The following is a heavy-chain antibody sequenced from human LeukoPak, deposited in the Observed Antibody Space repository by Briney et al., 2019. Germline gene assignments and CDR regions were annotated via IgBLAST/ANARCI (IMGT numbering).Heavy chain of an antibody. V-gene: IGHV4-34*01. Sequence: PSETLSLTCAVYGGSFSGYYWSWIRQPPGKGLEWIGEINHSGSTNYNPSLKSRVTISVDKSKNQFSLKLSSVTAADTAVYYCARDASRTFDYWGQGTLVTVSS. CDR2: INHSGST. CDR3: ARDASRTFDY. J-gene: IGHJ4*02. D-gene: IGHD1/OR15-1a*01. CDR1: GGSFSGYY.